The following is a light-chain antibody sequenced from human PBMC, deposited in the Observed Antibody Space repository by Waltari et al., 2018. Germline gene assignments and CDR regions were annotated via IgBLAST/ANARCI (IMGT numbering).Light chain of an antibody. Sequence: SYELTQPPSVSVSPGPTASITCSGAKSGDKYACWYQQKPGQSPVLVIYKDSKRPSGIPERFSGSNSGNTATLTISGTQAMDEADYYCQAWDSSTGVFGGGTKLTVL. CDR1: KSGDKY. CDR2: KDS. J-gene: IGLJ2*01. CDR3: QAWDSSTGV. V-gene: IGLV3-1*01.